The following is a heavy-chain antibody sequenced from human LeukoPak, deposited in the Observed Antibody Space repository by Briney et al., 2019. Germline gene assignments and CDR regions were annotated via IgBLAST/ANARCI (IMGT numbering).Heavy chain of an antibody. D-gene: IGHD7-27*01. CDR2: IIPIFGTA. J-gene: IGHJ6*03. CDR1: GGTFSSYA. Sequence: SVKVSCKASGGTFSSYAISWVRQAPGQGLEWIGGIIPIFGTANYAQKFQGRVTITTDESTSTAYMELSSLRSEDTAVYYCAAGTGDRYYYYYMDVWGKGTTVTVSS. V-gene: IGHV1-69*05. CDR3: AAGTGDRYYYYYMDV.